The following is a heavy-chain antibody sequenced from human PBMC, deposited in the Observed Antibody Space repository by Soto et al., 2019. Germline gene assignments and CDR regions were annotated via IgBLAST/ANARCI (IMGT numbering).Heavy chain of an antibody. V-gene: IGHV3-74*01. CDR1: GFTFDYYW. D-gene: IGHD1-26*01. J-gene: IGHJ3*01. CDR3: ARGDRGAFDL. CDR2: IHSDGTST. Sequence: EVQLVESGGGLVQPGESLRLSCAASGFTFDYYWMHWVRQAPGKGLVWVSRIHSDGTSTTYADSVKGRFTISRDNAKNTLSLKMNSLRAEDTAVYYCARGDRGAFDLWGQGTVVTVS.